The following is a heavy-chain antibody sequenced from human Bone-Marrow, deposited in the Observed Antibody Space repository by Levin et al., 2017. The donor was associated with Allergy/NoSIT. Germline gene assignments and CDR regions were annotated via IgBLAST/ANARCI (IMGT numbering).Heavy chain of an antibody. V-gene: IGHV1-69*13. CDR1: GGTFSSYA. D-gene: IGHD5-18*01. Sequence: RASVKVSCKASGGTFSSYAISWVRQAPGQGLEWMGGIIPIFGTANYAQKFQGRVTITADESTSTAYMELSSLRSEDTAVYYCASGRGYSYGYSPEGSEWGQGTLVTVSS. CDR3: ASGRGYSYGYSPEGSE. J-gene: IGHJ4*02. CDR2: IIPIFGTA.